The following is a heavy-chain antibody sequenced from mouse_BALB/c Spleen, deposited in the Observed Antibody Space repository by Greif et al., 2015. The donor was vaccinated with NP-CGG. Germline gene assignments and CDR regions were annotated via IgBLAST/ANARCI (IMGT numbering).Heavy chain of an antibody. CDR2: ISSGGSYT. Sequence: EVQLVESGGGLVKPGGSLKLSCAASGFTFSSYAMSWVRQTPEKRLEWVATISSGGSYTYYPDSVKGRFTISRDNAKNSLYLQMSSLVSEDTAMYYCARRGGVRDWYFDVWGAGTTVTVSS. CDR1: GFTFSSYA. CDR3: ARRGGVRDWYFDV. J-gene: IGHJ1*01. D-gene: IGHD2-14*01. V-gene: IGHV5-9-3*01.